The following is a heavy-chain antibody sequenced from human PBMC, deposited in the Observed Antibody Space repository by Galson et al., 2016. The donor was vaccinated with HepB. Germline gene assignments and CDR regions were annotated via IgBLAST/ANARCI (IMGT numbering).Heavy chain of an antibody. J-gene: IGHJ4*02. V-gene: IGHV3-30*18. CDR3: AKMDCGRDCPRDY. D-gene: IGHD2-21*02. CDR1: GYSFSNYW. CDR2: ISKDSRDK. Sequence: SLRLSCAGSGYSFSNYWINWVRQAPGRGLEWVAVISKDSRDKQYVDSVKGRFTVSRDNSKNTLFLQMSNLRVEDTAVYYCAKMDCGRDCPRDYWGQGTLVTVSS.